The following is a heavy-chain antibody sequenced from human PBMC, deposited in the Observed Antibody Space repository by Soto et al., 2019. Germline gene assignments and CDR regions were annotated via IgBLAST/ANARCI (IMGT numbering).Heavy chain of an antibody. Sequence: SETLSLTCAVYGGSFSGYYWSWIRQPPGKGLEWIGEINHSGSTNYNPSLKSRVTISVDTSKNQFSLKLSSVTAADTAVYYCARRMRRFGYYYYYMDVWGKGTTVTVS. CDR3: ARRMRRFGYYYYYMDV. J-gene: IGHJ6*03. CDR1: GGSFSGYY. V-gene: IGHV4-34*01. CDR2: INHSGST. D-gene: IGHD3-3*01.